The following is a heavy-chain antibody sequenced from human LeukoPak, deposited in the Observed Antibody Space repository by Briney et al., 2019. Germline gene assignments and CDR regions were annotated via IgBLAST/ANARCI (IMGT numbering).Heavy chain of an antibody. J-gene: IGHJ4*02. CDR3: TKGGTMPKKGYPDY. Sequence: GGSLRLSCAASGFTFSSYAMSWVRLAPGKGLEWVSGVSGDGGYTYYADSVKGRFTISRDNSKSTLCLQMNSLRADDKAVYYCTKGGTMPKKGYPDYWGQGTLVTVS. CDR2: VSGDGGYT. V-gene: IGHV3-23*01. CDR1: GFTFSSYA. D-gene: IGHD2-15*01.